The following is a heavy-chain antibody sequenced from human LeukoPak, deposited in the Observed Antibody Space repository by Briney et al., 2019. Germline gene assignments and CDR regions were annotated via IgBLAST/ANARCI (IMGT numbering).Heavy chain of an antibody. V-gene: IGHV1-46*03. J-gene: IGHJ4*02. CDR3: ARALLRYFDWLCLGY. CDR2: INPSGGST. Sequence: ASVKVSRKASGYTFTSYYMHWVRQAPGQGLERMGIINPSGGSTSYAQKFQGRVTMTRDTSTSTVYMELSSLRSEDTAVYYCARALLRYFDWLCLGYWGQGTLVTVSS. CDR1: GYTFTSYY. D-gene: IGHD3-9*01.